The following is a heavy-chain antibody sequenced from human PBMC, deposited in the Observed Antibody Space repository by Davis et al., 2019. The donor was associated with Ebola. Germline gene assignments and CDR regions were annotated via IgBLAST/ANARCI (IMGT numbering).Heavy chain of an antibody. J-gene: IGHJ5*02. D-gene: IGHD4-17*01. Sequence: PSETLSLTCAVSGGSISSGGYSWSWIRQPPGKGLEWIGYIYHSGSTYYNPSLKSRVTISVDTSKNQFSLKLTSVTAADTAVYYCARQDGPQPLNWFDPWGQGTLVTVSS. V-gene: IGHV4-30-2*01. CDR3: ARQDGPQPLNWFDP. CDR1: GGSISSGGYS. CDR2: IYHSGST.